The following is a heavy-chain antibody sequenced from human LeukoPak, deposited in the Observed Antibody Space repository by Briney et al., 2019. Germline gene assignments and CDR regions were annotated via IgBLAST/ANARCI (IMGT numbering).Heavy chain of an antibody. CDR1: GGSFSGYY. Sequence: SETLSLTCAVYGGSFSGYYWSWIRQPPGKGLEWIGEINHSGSTNYNPSLKSRVTISVDTSKNQFSLKLSSVTAADTAVYYCARKQWLVRVSAFDIWGQGTMVTVSS. CDR2: INHSGST. D-gene: IGHD6-19*01. V-gene: IGHV4-34*01. J-gene: IGHJ3*02. CDR3: ARKQWLVRVSAFDI.